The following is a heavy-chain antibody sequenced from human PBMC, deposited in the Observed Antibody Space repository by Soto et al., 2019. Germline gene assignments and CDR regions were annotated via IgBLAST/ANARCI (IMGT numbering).Heavy chain of an antibody. J-gene: IGHJ5*02. V-gene: IGHV4-39*01. CDR3: ARQIAAAGTVPNWFDP. Sequence: SETLSLTCTVSGGSISSSSHYWGWIRQPPGKGLEWIGSIYYSGSTYYNPSLKSRVTISVDTSKNQFSLKLSSVTAADTAVYYCARQIAAAGTVPNWFDPWGQGTLVTVSS. CDR2: IYYSGST. D-gene: IGHD6-13*01. CDR1: GGSISSSSHY.